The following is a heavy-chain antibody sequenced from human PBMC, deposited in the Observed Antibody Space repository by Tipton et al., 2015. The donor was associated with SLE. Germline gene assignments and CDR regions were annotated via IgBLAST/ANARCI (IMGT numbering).Heavy chain of an antibody. CDR1: GGSISSGSYY. CDR2: IYYSGST. D-gene: IGHD6-13*01. J-gene: IGHJ3*02. Sequence: TLSLTCTVSGGSISSGSYYWSWIRQPAGKGLEWIGYIYYSGSTNYNPSLKSRVTISVDTSKNQFSLKLSSVTAADTAVYYCASMGGQQLVPDAFDIWGQGTMVTVSS. V-gene: IGHV4-61*09. CDR3: ASMGGQQLVPDAFDI.